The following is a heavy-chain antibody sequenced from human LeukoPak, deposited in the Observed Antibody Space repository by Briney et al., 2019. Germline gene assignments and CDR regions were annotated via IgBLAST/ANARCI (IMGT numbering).Heavy chain of an antibody. Sequence: PSETLSLACTVSGGSISSYYWSWIRQPAGKGLEWIGRIYTSGSTNYNPSLKSRVTMSVDTSKNQFSLKLSSVIAADTAVYYCARDNWNSYYYNYYGMDVWGQGTTVTVSS. CDR3: ARDNWNSYYYNYYGMDV. D-gene: IGHD1-1*01. CDR2: IYTSGST. V-gene: IGHV4-4*07. J-gene: IGHJ6*02. CDR1: GGSISSYY.